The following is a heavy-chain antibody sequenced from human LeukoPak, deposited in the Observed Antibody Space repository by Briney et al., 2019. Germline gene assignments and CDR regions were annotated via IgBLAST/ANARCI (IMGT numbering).Heavy chain of an antibody. V-gene: IGHV4-59*08. CDR1: GGSISSYY. CDR2: IYYSGST. J-gene: IGHJ4*02. D-gene: IGHD3-10*01. Sequence: PSETLSLTCTVSGGSISSYYWSWIRQPPGKGLEWIGYIYYSGSTNYNPSLRSRVTISVDTSKNQFSLKLSSVTAADTAVYYCARQWVRGVTPPYFDYWGQGTLVTVSS. CDR3: ARQWVRGVTPPYFDY.